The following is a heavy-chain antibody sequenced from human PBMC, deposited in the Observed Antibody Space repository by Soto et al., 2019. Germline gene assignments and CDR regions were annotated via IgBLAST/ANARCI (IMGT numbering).Heavy chain of an antibody. V-gene: IGHV3-30*18. Sequence: PGGSLRLSCAVSGFTFSSYGMHWVRQAPGKGLEWVAVISYDGSNKYYADSVKGRFTISRDNSKNTLYLQMNSLRAEDTAVYYCAKDSPPDDFGYYGMDVWGQGTTVAVSS. CDR1: GFTFSSYG. CDR2: ISYDGSNK. J-gene: IGHJ6*02. CDR3: AKDSPPDDFGYYGMDV. D-gene: IGHD3-3*01.